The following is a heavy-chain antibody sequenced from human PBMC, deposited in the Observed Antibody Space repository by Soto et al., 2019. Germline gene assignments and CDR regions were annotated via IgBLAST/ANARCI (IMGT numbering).Heavy chain of an antibody. D-gene: IGHD1-26*01. CDR2: INAGNGNT. Sequence: ASVKVSCKASGYTFTSYAMHWVRQAPGQRLEWMGWINAGNGNTKYSQKFQGRVTITRDTSPSTAYMELSSLRSEDTAVYYCARGSIVGATPYYYYYMDVWGKGTTVTVSS. V-gene: IGHV1-3*01. CDR3: ARGSIVGATPYYYYYMDV. CDR1: GYTFTSYA. J-gene: IGHJ6*03.